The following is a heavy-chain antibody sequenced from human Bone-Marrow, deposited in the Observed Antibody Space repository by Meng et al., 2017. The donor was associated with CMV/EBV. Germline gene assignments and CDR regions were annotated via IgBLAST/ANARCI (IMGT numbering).Heavy chain of an antibody. CDR1: GVSFSGYY. CDR2: INHSGRT. Sequence: SETLSLTCAVYGVSFSGYYWSWIRQPPGKGLEWIGEINHSGRTTYNPSLNSRVTISVDTSRNQFSLKLTSVTAADTAVYYCATGRGLVVVAATPGGYWGQGTLVTVSS. J-gene: IGHJ4*02. V-gene: IGHV4-34*01. CDR3: ATGRGLVVVAATPGGY. D-gene: IGHD2-15*01.